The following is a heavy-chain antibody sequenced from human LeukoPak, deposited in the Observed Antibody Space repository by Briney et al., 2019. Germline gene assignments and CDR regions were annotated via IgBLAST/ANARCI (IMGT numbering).Heavy chain of an antibody. J-gene: IGHJ4*02. CDR2: IYPGDSDT. CDR1: GYSFTSYW. Sequence: GESLKVSCKGSGYSFTSYWIGWVRQMPGKGLEWMGIIYPGDSDTRYSPSFQGQVTISADKSISTAYLQWSSLKASDTAMYYCARHGGYGGNQKAHFDYWGQGTLVTVSS. CDR3: ARHGGYGGNQKAHFDY. V-gene: IGHV5-51*01. D-gene: IGHD4-23*01.